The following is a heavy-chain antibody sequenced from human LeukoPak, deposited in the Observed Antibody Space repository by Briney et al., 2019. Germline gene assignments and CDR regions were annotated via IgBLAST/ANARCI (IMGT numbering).Heavy chain of an antibody. CDR3: ARDHIAAAGISDAFDI. D-gene: IGHD6-13*01. Sequence: PSETLSLTCAVSGNSISSGYYWGWIRQPPGKGLEWIASIRHSGRTHYNPSLKSRVTISADTSKNHLSLKLNSVTAADTAVYYCARDHIAAAGISDAFDIWGQGTMVTVSS. CDR2: IRHSGRT. J-gene: IGHJ3*02. V-gene: IGHV4-38-2*02. CDR1: GNSISSGYY.